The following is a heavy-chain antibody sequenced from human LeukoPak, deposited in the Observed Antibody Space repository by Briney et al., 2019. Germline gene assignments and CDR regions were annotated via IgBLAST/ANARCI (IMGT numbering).Heavy chain of an antibody. D-gene: IGHD3-3*01. CDR1: GGTFSSYA. CDR2: IIPILGIA. CDR3: ARDYEVNYDFWSGYYHY. Sequence: SVKVSCKASGGTFSSYAISWVRQAPGQGLEWMGRIIPILGIANYAQKFQGRVAITADKSTSTACMELSSLRSEDTAVYYCARDYEVNYDFWSGYYHYWGQGTLVTVSS. J-gene: IGHJ4*02. V-gene: IGHV1-69*04.